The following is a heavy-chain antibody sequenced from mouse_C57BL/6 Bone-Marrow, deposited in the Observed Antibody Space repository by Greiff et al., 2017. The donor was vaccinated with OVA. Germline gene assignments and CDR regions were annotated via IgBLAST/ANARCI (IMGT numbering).Heavy chain of an antibody. CDR2: INPNNGGT. V-gene: IGHV1-26*01. CDR3: ARGGLRQFPPMDY. J-gene: IGHJ4*01. CDR1: GYTFTDYY. Sequence: EVQLQQSGPELVKPGASVKISCKASGYTFTDYYMNWVKQSHGKSLEWIGDINPNNGGTSYNQKFKGKATLTVDKSSSTAYMELRSLTSEDSAVYYCARGGLRQFPPMDYWGQGTSVTVSS. D-gene: IGHD2-4*01.